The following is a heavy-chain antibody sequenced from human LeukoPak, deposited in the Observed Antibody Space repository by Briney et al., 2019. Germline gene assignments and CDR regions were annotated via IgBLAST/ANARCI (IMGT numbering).Heavy chain of an antibody. CDR2: IYHSGST. D-gene: IGHD6-6*01. Sequence: PSETLSLTCTVPGGSISSGGYYWSWIRQPPGKGLEWIGYIYHSGSTYYNPSLKSRVTISVDTSKNQFSLKLSSVTAADTAVYYCARESEESYSSSSFDPWGQGTLVTVSS. V-gene: IGHV4-30-2*01. CDR1: GGSISSGGYY. CDR3: ARESEESYSSSSFDP. J-gene: IGHJ5*02.